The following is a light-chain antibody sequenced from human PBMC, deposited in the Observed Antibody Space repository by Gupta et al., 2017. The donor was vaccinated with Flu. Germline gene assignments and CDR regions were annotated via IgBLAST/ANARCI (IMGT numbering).Light chain of an antibody. V-gene: IGKV1-27*01. CDR2: AAS. J-gene: IGKJ5*01. Sequence: SPSSLSASVGDRVTITCRASQDINNYLAWYQQKPGKVPKLLIYAASTLQSGVPSRFSGRGSGTEFTLTISSLQPEDVATYYCQKDNSAPSTFGQGTRLEIK. CDR1: QDINNY. CDR3: QKDNSAPST.